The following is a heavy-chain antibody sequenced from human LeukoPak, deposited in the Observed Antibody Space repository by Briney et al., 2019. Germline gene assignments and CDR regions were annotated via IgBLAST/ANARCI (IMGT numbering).Heavy chain of an antibody. CDR1: GFSFDTYS. Sequence: GGSLRLSCAASGFSFDTYSMSWVRQAPGKGLEWVANIKQDGSEKYYVDSVKGRFTISRDNAKNSLYLQMNSLRAEDTAVYYCARDQWELLQSNWFDPWGQGTLVTVSS. CDR3: ARDQWELLQSNWFDP. D-gene: IGHD1-26*01. J-gene: IGHJ5*02. CDR2: IKQDGSEK. V-gene: IGHV3-7*04.